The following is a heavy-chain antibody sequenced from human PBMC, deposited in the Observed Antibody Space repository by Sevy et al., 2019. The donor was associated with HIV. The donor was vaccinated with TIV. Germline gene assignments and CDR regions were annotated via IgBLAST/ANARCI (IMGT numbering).Heavy chain of an antibody. CDR1: GFSLATSGVG. D-gene: IGHD2-2*01. J-gene: IGHJ4*02. V-gene: IGHV2-5*02. CDR2: IYWDDDK. Sequence: SGPTLVNPTQTLTLTCTLSGFSLATSGVGVGWIRQPPGKALEWLALIYWDDDKRYSPSLKSRITIFKDSSNNQVVLTLTNMDPVDTATSYCAHRRDDTVVTVYGDFDYWGQGALVTVSS. CDR3: AHRRDDTVVTVYGDFDY.